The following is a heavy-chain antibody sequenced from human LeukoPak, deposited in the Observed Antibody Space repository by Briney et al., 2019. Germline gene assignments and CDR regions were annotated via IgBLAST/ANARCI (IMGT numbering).Heavy chain of an antibody. J-gene: IGHJ3*02. CDR3: ARNLYLGDAFDI. CDR1: GGSISSSSYY. Sequence: SETLSLTCTVSGGSISSSSYYWGWIRQPPGKGLEWIGSIYYSGSTYYNRSLKSRVTISVDTSKNQFSLKLSSVTAADTAVYYCARNLYLGDAFDIWGQGTMVTVSS. D-gene: IGHD3-16*01. CDR2: IYYSGST. V-gene: IGHV4-39*07.